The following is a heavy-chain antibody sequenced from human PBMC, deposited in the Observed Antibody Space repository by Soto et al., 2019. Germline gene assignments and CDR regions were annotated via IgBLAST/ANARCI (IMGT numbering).Heavy chain of an antibody. Sequence: PGGSLRLSCAASGFTFSSYSMNWVRQAPGKGLEWVSSISSSSSYIYYADSVKGRFTISRDNAKNSLYLQMNSLRAEDTAVYYCAKVGRSGSYYPPHAYWGQGTLVTVSS. CDR3: AKVGRSGSYYPPHAY. D-gene: IGHD1-26*01. J-gene: IGHJ4*02. CDR1: GFTFSSYS. CDR2: ISSSSSYI. V-gene: IGHV3-21*01.